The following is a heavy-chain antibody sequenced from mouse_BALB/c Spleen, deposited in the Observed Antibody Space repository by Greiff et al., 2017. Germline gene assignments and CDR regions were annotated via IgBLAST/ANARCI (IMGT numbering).Heavy chain of an antibody. Sequence: EVQRVESGPSLVKPSQTLSLTCSVTGDSITSGYWNWIRKFPGNKLEYMGYISYSGSTYYNPSLKSRISITRDTSKNQYYLQLNSVTTEDTATYYCASPYGNYWYFDGWGAGTTVTVSS. D-gene: IGHD2-1*01. V-gene: IGHV3-8*02. CDR2: ISYSGST. J-gene: IGHJ1*01. CDR3: ASPYGNYWYFDG. CDR1: GDSITSGY.